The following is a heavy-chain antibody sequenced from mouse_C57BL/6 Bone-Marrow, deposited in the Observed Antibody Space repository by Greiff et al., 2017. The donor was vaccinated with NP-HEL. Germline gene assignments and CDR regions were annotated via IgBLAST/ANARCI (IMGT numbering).Heavy chain of an antibody. V-gene: IGHV1-80*01. CDR1: GYEFSNYW. Sequence: QVQLQQSGAELVKPGASVKISCKASGYEFSNYWMNWVKQRPGKGLEWIGQIYPGDGDTTYNGKFKDKATLTADKSYSTAYMQLSRLTSEDSAVYFCARGAYWGQGTLVTVSA. CDR2: IYPGDGDT. CDR3: ARGAY. J-gene: IGHJ3*01.